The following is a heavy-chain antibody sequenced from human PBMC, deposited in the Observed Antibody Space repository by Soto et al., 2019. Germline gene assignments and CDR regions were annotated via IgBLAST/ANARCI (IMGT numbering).Heavy chain of an antibody. CDR3: ARHGGGSSWYDGMDV. CDR1: CGSISSSSYY. Sequence: PSETLSLTCTVSCGSISSSSYYWGWIRQPPGKGLEWIGSIYYSGSTYYNPSLKSRVTISVDTSKNQFSLKLSSVTAADTAVYYCARHGGGSSWYDGMDVWGQGTTVTSP. D-gene: IGHD6-13*01. CDR2: IYYSGST. V-gene: IGHV4-39*01. J-gene: IGHJ6*02.